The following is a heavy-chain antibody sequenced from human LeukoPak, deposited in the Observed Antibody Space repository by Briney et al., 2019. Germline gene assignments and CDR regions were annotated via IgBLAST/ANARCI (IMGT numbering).Heavy chain of an antibody. D-gene: IGHD2-21*02. CDR1: GFTFSSYS. CDR3: AKHRRSTLVTAYFDS. J-gene: IGHJ4*02. V-gene: IGHV3-23*01. Sequence: SGGSLRLSCAASGFTFSSYSMNWVRQAPGKGLEWVSSISSRGDDTTYADSVKGRFTISRDNSKNTLYLQLNSLRVDDAAIYYCAKHRRSTLVTAYFDSWGQGTLVTVSS. CDR2: ISSRGDDT.